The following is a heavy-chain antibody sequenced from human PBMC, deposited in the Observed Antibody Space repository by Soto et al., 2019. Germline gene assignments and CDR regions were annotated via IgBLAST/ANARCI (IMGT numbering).Heavy chain of an antibody. CDR1: GFTVSSNY. J-gene: IGHJ5*02. CDR2: IYSGGST. D-gene: IGHD3-10*01. CDR3: AKDLGYYASGTYSYNWFDL. Sequence: HPGGSLRLSCAASGFTVSSNYMSWVRQAPGKGLEWVSVIYSGGSTYYADSVKGRFTISRHNSKNTLYLQMNSLRAEDTAIYYCAKDLGYYASGTYSYNWFDLWGQGTLVTVSS. V-gene: IGHV3-53*01.